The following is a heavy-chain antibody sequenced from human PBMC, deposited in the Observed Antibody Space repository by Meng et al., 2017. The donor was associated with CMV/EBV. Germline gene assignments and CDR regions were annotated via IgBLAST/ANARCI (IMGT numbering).Heavy chain of an antibody. V-gene: IGHV4-61*01. CDR3: ARDVAARPSYYYGMDV. CDR2: IYYSGST. Sequence: SETLSLTCTVSGGSVSSGSYYLSWIRQPPGKGLEWIGYIYYSGSTNYNPSLKSRVTISVDTSKNQFSLKLSSVTAADTAVYYCARDVAARPSYYYGMDVWGQGTTVTVSS. CDR1: GGSVSSGSYY. D-gene: IGHD6-6*01. J-gene: IGHJ6*02.